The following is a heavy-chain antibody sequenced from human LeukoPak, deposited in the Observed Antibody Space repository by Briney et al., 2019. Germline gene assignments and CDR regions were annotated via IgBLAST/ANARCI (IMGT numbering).Heavy chain of an antibody. V-gene: IGHV1-2*02. Sequence: ASVKVSCKASGYTFTGYYMHWVRQAPGQGHEWMGWINPNSGGTNYAQKFQGRVTMTRDTSISTAYMELSRLRSDDTAVYYCARNYDFWSGYYSPRSYFDYWGQGTLVTVSS. J-gene: IGHJ4*02. CDR2: INPNSGGT. CDR3: ARNYDFWSGYYSPRSYFDY. CDR1: GYTFTGYY. D-gene: IGHD3-3*01.